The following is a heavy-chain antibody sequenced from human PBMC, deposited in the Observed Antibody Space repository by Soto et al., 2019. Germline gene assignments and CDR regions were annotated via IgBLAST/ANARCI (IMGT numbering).Heavy chain of an antibody. V-gene: IGHV4-59*01. CDR2: IYYSGST. D-gene: IGHD1-20*01. CDR1: GGSISSYY. CDR3: ARDGNWNALDY. Sequence: SETLSLTCTVSGGSISSYYWSWIRQPPGKGLEWIGYIYYSGSTNYNPSLKSRVTISVDTSKNQFSLKLSSVTAADTAVYYCARDGNWNALDYWGQGTLVTVSS. J-gene: IGHJ4*02.